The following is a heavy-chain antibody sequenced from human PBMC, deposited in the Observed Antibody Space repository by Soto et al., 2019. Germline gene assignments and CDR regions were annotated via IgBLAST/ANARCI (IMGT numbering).Heavy chain of an antibody. CDR2: INPNSGGT. CDR3: AIELMIFGGVIADDSYYGMDV. Sequence: SSVQVSCKASGYTFTGYYMHWVRQAPGQGLEWMGWINPNSGGTNYAQKFQGRVTMTRDTSISTAYMELSRLRSDDTAVYYCAIELMIFGGVIADDSYYGMDVWSQGTTVTVSS. D-gene: IGHD3-3*01. V-gene: IGHV1-2*02. J-gene: IGHJ6*02. CDR1: GYTFTGYY.